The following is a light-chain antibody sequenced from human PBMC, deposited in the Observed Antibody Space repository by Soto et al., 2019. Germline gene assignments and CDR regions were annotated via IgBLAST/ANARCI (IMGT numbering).Light chain of an antibody. CDR3: CSYAGSSTFEWV. CDR1: SSDVGSYNL. CDR2: EVS. V-gene: IGLV2-23*02. J-gene: IGLJ3*02. Sequence: QSALTQPASVSGSPGQSITISCTGTSSDVGSYNLVSWYQQHPGKAPKLTIYEVSKRPSGVSNRFSGSKSGNTASLTISGLQAEDETDYYCCSYAGSSTFEWVFGGGTKLTVL.